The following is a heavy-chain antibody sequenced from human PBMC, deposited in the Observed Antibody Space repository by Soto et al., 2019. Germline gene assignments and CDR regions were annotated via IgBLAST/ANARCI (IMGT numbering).Heavy chain of an antibody. J-gene: IGHJ3*02. Sequence: EVQLLESGGGLVQPGGSLRLSCAASGFTFSSYAMSWVRQAPGKGLEWVSAISGSGGSTYYADSVNGRFTITRDNFKNTLYRQTNSLTAAETGVYYCPKDIGEYGYGDSLYAFDICGQGRMVTFSS. CDR3: PKDIGEYGYGDSLYAFDI. CDR1: GFTFSSYA. V-gene: IGHV3-23*01. CDR2: ISGSGGST. D-gene: IGHD4-17*01.